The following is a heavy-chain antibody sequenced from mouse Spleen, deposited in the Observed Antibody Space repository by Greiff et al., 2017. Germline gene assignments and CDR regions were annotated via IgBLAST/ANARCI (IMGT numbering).Heavy chain of an antibody. CDR2: ISSGGGNT. J-gene: IGHJ4*01. CDR1: GFTFSSYA. V-gene: IGHV5-9*01. Sequence: EVMLVESGGGLVKLGGSLKLSCAASGFTFSSYAMSWVRQTPEKRLEWVATISSGGGNTYYPDSVKGRFTISRDNAKNTLYLQMSSLKSEDTAMYYCARQEPRSAMDYWGQGTSVTVSS. D-gene: IGHD3-1*01. CDR3: ARQEPRSAMDY.